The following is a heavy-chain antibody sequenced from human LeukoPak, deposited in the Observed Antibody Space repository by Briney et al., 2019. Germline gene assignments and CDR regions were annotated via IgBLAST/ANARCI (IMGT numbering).Heavy chain of an antibody. CDR1: GCTFSSYA. CDR2: IIPIFGTA. Sequence: SVKVSCKASGCTFSSYAISWVRQAPGQGLEWMAGIIPIFGTANYAQKLQGRVTMTTDTSTSTAYMELRSLRSDDTAVYYCARGGSGIPFFDYWGQGTLVTVSS. V-gene: IGHV1-69*05. D-gene: IGHD2-21*01. CDR3: ARGGSGIPFFDY. J-gene: IGHJ4*02.